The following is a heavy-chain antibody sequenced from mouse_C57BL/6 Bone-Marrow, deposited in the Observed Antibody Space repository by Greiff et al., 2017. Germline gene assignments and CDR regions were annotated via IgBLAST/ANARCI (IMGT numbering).Heavy chain of an antibody. V-gene: IGHV6-3*01. Sequence: EVKVEESGGGLVQPGGSMKLSCVASGFTFSNYWMNWVRQSPEKGLEWVAQIRLKSDNYATHYAESVKGRLTISRDDSKSSVYLQMNNLRAEDAGIYYCTRFAYWGQGTLVTVSA. J-gene: IGHJ3*01. CDR2: IRLKSDNYAT. CDR3: TRFAY. CDR1: GFTFSNYW.